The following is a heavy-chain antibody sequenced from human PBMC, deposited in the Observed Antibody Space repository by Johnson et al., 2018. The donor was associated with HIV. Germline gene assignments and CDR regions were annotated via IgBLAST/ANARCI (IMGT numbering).Heavy chain of an antibody. J-gene: IGHJ3*02. CDR2: ISYDGSNK. CDR1: GFTFNIYG. Sequence: VQVVESAGGVVHPGRSLRLSCAASGFTFNIYGMHWVRQAPGKGLEWVAVISYDGSNKFYADSVKGRFTISRENAKNSLYLQMNSLRAGDTAVYYCARDTYAGAYGDWRDAFDIWGQGTMVTVSS. V-gene: IGHV3-30*03. D-gene: IGHD4-17*01. CDR3: ARDTYAGAYGDWRDAFDI.